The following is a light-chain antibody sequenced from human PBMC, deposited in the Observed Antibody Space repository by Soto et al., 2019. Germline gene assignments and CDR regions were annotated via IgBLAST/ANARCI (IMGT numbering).Light chain of an antibody. CDR2: DAS. J-gene: IGKJ4*01. V-gene: IGKV3-11*01. Sequence: ETVLTQFPATLSLSPGERATLSCRASQSISSYLARYQQKPGQAPRLLIYDASNRATGIPARFSGSASGTDFTLTISSLEPEDFAVYYCQQRNTWPLTFGGGTKVEIK. CDR3: QQRNTWPLT. CDR1: QSISSY.